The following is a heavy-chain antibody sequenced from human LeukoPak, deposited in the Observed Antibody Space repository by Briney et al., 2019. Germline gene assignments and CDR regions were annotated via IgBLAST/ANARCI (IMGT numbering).Heavy chain of an antibody. J-gene: IGHJ4*02. CDR2: IYYSGST. CDR1: GGSISSYY. CDR3: AGHRSSSPLDY. Sequence: SETLSLTCTVSGGSISSYYWSWIRQPPGKGLEWIGDIYYSGSTNYNPSLKSRVTISVDTSKNQFSLKLSSVTAADTAVYYCAGHRSSSPLDYWGQGTLVTVSS. D-gene: IGHD6-6*01. V-gene: IGHV4-59*08.